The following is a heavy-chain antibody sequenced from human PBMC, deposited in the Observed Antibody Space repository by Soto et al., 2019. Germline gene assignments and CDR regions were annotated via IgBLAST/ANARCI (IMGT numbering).Heavy chain of an antibody. Sequence: SVKVSCKASGGTFSSYAISWVRQAPGQGLEWMGGIIPIFGTANYAQKFQGRVTITADESTSTAYMELSSLRSEDTAVYYCAREGVGATSNWFDPWGQGTLVTVSS. D-gene: IGHD1-26*01. CDR2: IIPIFGTA. CDR1: GGTFSSYA. CDR3: AREGVGATSNWFDP. V-gene: IGHV1-69*13. J-gene: IGHJ5*02.